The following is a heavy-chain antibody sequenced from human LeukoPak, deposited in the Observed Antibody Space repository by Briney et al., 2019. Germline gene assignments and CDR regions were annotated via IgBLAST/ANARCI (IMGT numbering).Heavy chain of an antibody. CDR2: IKHSGGT. V-gene: IGHV4-34*01. CDR3: ARRQYSSTWYDY. D-gene: IGHD6-13*01. Sequence: PSETLSLTCAAYGVSFSGYYWTWIRQPPGKGLGWIGEIKHSGGTNYNPSLKSRVTISVDTSKNQFSLRLSSVTAADTAVYYCARRQYSSTWYDYWGQGTLVTVSS. J-gene: IGHJ4*02. CDR1: GVSFSGYY.